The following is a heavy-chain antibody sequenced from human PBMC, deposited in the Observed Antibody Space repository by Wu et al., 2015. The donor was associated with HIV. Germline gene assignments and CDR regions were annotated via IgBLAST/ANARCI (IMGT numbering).Heavy chain of an antibody. CDR3: AGPDPHVLLMIISGYYPADYFYYGMDV. Sequence: QLVQSGPEVKEPGASVKVSCETSGYTFSSYGITWLRQAPGQGLEWMGWITPYNGNTNYAQKLQGRVTMTIDTSASTAYMELRDLRSDDTAVYFCAGPDPHVLLMIISGYYPADYFYYGMDVWAEGTTVSVSS. CDR2: ITPYNGNT. CDR1: GYTFSSYG. J-gene: IGHJ6*04. D-gene: IGHD3-3*01. V-gene: IGHV1-18*01.